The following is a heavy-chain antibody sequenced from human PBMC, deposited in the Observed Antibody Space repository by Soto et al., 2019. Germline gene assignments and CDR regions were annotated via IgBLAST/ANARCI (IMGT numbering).Heavy chain of an antibody. Sequence: QVQLVESGGGLVKPGGSLRLSCAASGFTFSDYYMSWNRQAPGKGLEWVSYISSSGSTIYYADSVKGRFTISRDNAKNSLYLQMNSLRAEDTAVYYCARAEAAHCSSTSCSLYLGIYDYWGQGTLVTVSS. J-gene: IGHJ4*02. CDR3: ARAEAAHCSSTSCSLYLGIYDY. D-gene: IGHD2-2*01. CDR2: ISSSGSTI. CDR1: GFTFSDYY. V-gene: IGHV3-11*01.